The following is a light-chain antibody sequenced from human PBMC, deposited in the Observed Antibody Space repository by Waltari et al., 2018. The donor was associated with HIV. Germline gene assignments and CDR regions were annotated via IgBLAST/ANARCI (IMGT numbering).Light chain of an antibody. J-gene: IGLJ3*02. CDR2: GNN. Sequence: QSVLTQPPSVSGAPGQRVTISCTGSNSNIGAGYDVHWYQQLPGTAPKLRMYGNNHRPSGVPDRFSGSKSGTSASLAITGLQAEDEADYYCQSYDSSLTGLFGGGTKLTVL. V-gene: IGLV1-40*01. CDR1: NSNIGAGYD. CDR3: QSYDSSLTGL.